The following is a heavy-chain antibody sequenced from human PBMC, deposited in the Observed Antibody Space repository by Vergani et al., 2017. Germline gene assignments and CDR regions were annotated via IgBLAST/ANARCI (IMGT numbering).Heavy chain of an antibody. D-gene: IGHD1-1*01. CDR2: ISYDGTQK. Sequence: QVHLVESGGGVVQPGRSLRLSCVVSGFTSSYYGMHWVRQAPGKGLEWVAVISYDGTQKYYAYSVKGRFTISRDNSKSTLYLQMNSLRTGDTAVYYCATKSCGTPGCQIGYFREWGQGTLVTVSS. V-gene: IGHV3-30*03. CDR1: GFTSSYYG. CDR3: ATKSCGTPGCQIGYFRE. J-gene: IGHJ1*01.